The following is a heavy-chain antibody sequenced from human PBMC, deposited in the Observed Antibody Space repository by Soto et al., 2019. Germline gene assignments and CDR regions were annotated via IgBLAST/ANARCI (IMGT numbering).Heavy chain of an antibody. CDR3: SREACNTGTPDY. CDR2: ISPSNDNS. Sequence: QVQLLQSGAEVRKPGSSVKVSCKASGGTLGSYAITWVRQAPGQGFEWMGWISPSNDNSYSAQKFQNRVTMSTDTSPNTAYMDLRRLTSDYTAVDYCSREACNTGTPDYWGQGTLVTVSS. J-gene: IGHJ4*02. V-gene: IGHV1-18*01. CDR1: GGTLGSYA. D-gene: IGHD1-7*01.